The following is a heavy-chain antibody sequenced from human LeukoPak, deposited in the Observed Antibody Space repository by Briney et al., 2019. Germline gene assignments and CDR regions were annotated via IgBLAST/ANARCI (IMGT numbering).Heavy chain of an antibody. CDR2: MYISGST. CDR3: ASLDGETFAH. Sequence: PSETLSLTCTVSGDSIRGFYWSWVRRPAGQGLEYIGHMYISGSTTYNPSLKSRVTMSVDLAKNEVSLKLTSVTAADTAIYFCASLDGETFAHWGRGTLVIVSS. CDR1: GDSIRGFY. D-gene: IGHD3-3*01. J-gene: IGHJ4*02. V-gene: IGHV4-4*07.